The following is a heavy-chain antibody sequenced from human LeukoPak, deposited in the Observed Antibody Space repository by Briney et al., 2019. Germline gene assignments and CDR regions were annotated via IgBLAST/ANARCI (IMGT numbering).Heavy chain of an antibody. V-gene: IGHV3-7*01. J-gene: IGHJ4*02. CDR1: DFSFSTYW. Sequence: GGSLRLSCAASDFSFSTYWMIWVRQAPGKGLEWVANINGDGRDTYYVGSVRGRFTISRDNADNSLYLQMNSLRGDDTAVYYCARGVSSAIDWWGQGTLVTVSS. CDR2: INGDGRDT. D-gene: IGHD3-22*01. CDR3: ARGVSSAIDW.